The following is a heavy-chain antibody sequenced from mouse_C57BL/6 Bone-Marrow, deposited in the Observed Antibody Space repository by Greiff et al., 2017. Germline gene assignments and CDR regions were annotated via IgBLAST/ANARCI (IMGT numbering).Heavy chain of an antibody. Sequence: QVQLQQSGAELVRPGASVTLSCKASGYTFTDYEMHWVKQTPVHGLEWIGAIDPETGGTAYNQKFKGKAILTADKSSSTAYMELRSLTSEDSAVYYCTRPPYSNYGYYFDDWGQGTTLTVSS. CDR3: TRPPYSNYGYYFDD. CDR2: IDPETGGT. V-gene: IGHV1-15*01. J-gene: IGHJ2*01. CDR1: GYTFTDYE. D-gene: IGHD2-5*01.